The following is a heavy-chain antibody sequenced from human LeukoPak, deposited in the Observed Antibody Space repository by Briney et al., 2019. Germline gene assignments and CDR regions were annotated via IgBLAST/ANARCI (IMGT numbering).Heavy chain of an antibody. D-gene: IGHD3-22*01. CDR1: GGSFSGYY. J-gene: IGHJ3*02. V-gene: IGHV4-34*01. CDR2: INHSGST. CDR3: ARAGSGYYFSFRAFDI. Sequence: SETLSLTCAVYGGSFSGYYWSWIRQPPGKGLEWIGEINHSGSTNYNPSLKSRVTISVDTSKNQFSLKLSSVTAADTAVYYRARAGSGYYFSFRAFDIWGQGTMVAVSS.